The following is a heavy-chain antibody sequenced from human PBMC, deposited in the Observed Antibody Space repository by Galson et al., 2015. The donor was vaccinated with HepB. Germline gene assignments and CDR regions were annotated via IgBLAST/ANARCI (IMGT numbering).Heavy chain of an antibody. CDR1: GSTFTSYD. V-gene: IGHV1-8*01. D-gene: IGHD3-3*01. CDR3: ARGPYYDFWSGYRALDV. Sequence: SVKVSCKASGSTFTSYDINWVRQATGQGLEWMGWMNPNSGNTGYAQKFQGRVTMTRNTSISTAYMELSSLRSEDTAVYYCARGPYYDFWSGYRALDVWGQGTTVTVSS. J-gene: IGHJ6*02. CDR2: MNPNSGNT.